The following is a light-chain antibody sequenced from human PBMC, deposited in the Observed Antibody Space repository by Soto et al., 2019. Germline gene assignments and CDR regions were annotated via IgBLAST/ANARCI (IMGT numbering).Light chain of an antibody. V-gene: IGLV1-44*01. CDR3: AAWDDSLNGHVV. CDR1: NSNIGTNT. J-gene: IGLJ2*01. Sequence: QSVLTQSPSTSGTPGQRVSISCSGSNSNIGTNTVNWYQQLPRAAPKLLIYNNNQRPSGVPDRFSGSKSGTSASLAISGLQSEDEADYYCAAWDDSLNGHVVFGGATK. CDR2: NNN.